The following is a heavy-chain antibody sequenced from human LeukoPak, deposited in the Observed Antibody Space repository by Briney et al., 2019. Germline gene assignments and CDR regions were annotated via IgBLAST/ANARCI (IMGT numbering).Heavy chain of an antibody. J-gene: IGHJ1*01. V-gene: IGHV4-4*07. CDR2: THTGGST. CDR3: ARGPDYDFWSGYYTEYFQH. CDR1: GGSINDYY. Sequence: SETLSLTCTVSGGSINDYYWTWIRQPSGQGLEWLGRTHTGGSTNYNPSLRRRLTMSVDTSKNQFSLKLSSVTAADTAVYYCARGPDYDFWSGYYTEYFQHWGQGTLVTVSS. D-gene: IGHD3-3*01.